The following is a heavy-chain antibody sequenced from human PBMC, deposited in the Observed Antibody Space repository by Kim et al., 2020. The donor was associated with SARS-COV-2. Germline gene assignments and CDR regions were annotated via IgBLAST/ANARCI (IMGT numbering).Heavy chain of an antibody. V-gene: IGHV1-69*13. CDR3: AGLGWFGEHPSAASGPKGNY. D-gene: IGHD3-10*01. CDR1: GGTFSSYA. Sequence: SVKVSCKASGGTFSSYAISWVRQAPGQGLEWMGGIIPIFGTANYAQKFQGRVTITADESTSTAYMELSSLRSEDTAVYYCAGLGWFGEHPSAASGPKGNYWGQGTLVTVSS. CDR2: IIPIFGTA. J-gene: IGHJ4*02.